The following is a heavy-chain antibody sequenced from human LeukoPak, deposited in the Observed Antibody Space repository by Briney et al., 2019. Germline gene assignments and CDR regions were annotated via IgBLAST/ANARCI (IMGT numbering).Heavy chain of an antibody. D-gene: IGHD1-26*01. V-gene: IGHV3-48*02. CDR3: ARALRGVGASYYYGMDV. J-gene: IGHJ6*02. CDR2: IISGSTSI. Sequence: GGSLRLSCAASGFTFSTYSMNWVRQAPGKGLEWVSYIISGSTSIYYADSLKGRFTTSRGNAKTSLYLQMSSLRDEDTAVYYCARALRGVGASYYYGMDVWGQGTTVTVSS. CDR1: GFTFSTYS.